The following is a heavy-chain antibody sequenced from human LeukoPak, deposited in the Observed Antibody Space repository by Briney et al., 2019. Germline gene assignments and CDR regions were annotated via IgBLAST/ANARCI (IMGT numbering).Heavy chain of an antibody. V-gene: IGHV3-30*04. Sequence: GRSLRLSCAASGFTFSSYAMHWVRQAPGKGLEWAALISYDGSINDYADSVEGRFTISRDNSKNTLYLQMNSLRAEDTAVYYCAKDGLLWFGERYYYYMDVWGKGTTVTVSS. D-gene: IGHD3-10*01. CDR1: GFTFSSYA. J-gene: IGHJ6*03. CDR2: ISYDGSIN. CDR3: AKDGLLWFGERYYYYMDV.